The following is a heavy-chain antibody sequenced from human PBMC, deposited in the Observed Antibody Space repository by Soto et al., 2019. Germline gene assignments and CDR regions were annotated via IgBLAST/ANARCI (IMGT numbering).Heavy chain of an antibody. CDR2: IYYSGST. V-gene: IGHV4-30-4*01. D-gene: IGHD6-25*01. J-gene: IGHJ5*02. CDR1: GGSISSGDYY. CDR3: ARESSRLRADYNWFDP. Sequence: QVQLQESGPGLVKPSQTLSLTCTVSGGSISSGDYYWSWIRQPPGKGLEWIGYIYYSGSTYYNPSLKSRVTISVHTSKNQFSLKLSSVTAADTAVYYCARESSRLRADYNWFDPWGQGTLVTVSS.